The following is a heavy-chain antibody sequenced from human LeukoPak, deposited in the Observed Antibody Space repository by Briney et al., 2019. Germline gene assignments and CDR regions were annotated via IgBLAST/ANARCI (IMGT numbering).Heavy chain of an antibody. Sequence: ASVKVSCKASGYTFTSYGISWVRQAPGQGLECMGWISAYNGNTNYAQKLQGRVTMTTDTSTSTAYMELRSLRSDDTAVYYCARDSPNYYDSSGYETWGQGTLVTVSS. CDR2: ISAYNGNT. D-gene: IGHD3-22*01. CDR3: ARDSPNYYDSSGYET. V-gene: IGHV1-18*01. CDR1: GYTFTSYG. J-gene: IGHJ5*02.